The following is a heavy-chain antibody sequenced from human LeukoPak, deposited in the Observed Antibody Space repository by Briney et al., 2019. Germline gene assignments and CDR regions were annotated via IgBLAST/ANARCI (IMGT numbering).Heavy chain of an antibody. CDR3: ARVGATGNWFDP. CDR1: GGSISSGCYS. Sequence: SETLSLTCAVSGGSISSGCYSWSWIRQPPGKGLEWIGYIYHSGSTYYTPSLKSRVTISVDMSKSQFSLKLSAVTSADTAVYYCARVGATGNWFDPWGQGTLVTVSS. D-gene: IGHD1-26*01. CDR2: IYHSGST. J-gene: IGHJ5*02. V-gene: IGHV4-30-2*01.